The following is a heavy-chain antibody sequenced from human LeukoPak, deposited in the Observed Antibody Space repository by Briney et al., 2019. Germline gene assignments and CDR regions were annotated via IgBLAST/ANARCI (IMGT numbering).Heavy chain of an antibody. CDR3: AKVNDYVWGSYRSGYYFDY. D-gene: IGHD3-16*02. Sequence: GGSLRLSCAASGFTFDDYAMHWVRQAPGKGLEWVSGISWNSGSIGYADSVKGRFTISRDNAKNSLYLQMNSLRAEDTALYYCAKVNDYVWGSYRSGYYFDYWGQGTLVTVSS. CDR2: ISWNSGSI. CDR1: GFTFDDYA. J-gene: IGHJ4*02. V-gene: IGHV3-9*01.